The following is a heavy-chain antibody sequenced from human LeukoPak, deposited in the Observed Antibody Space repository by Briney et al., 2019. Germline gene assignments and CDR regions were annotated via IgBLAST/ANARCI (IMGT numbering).Heavy chain of an antibody. D-gene: IGHD3-10*01. CDR1: GYTFTSYG. V-gene: IGHV1-18*01. CDR3: ARGDYGSGSYRYFGY. Sequence: ASVKVSCKASGYTFTSYGVSWVRQAPGQGLMWMGWISAYNGNTNYAQNLQGRVTMTTDTSTSTAYMELRSLRSDDTAVYYCARGDYGSGSYRYFGYWGQGTLVTVSS. CDR2: ISAYNGNT. J-gene: IGHJ4*02.